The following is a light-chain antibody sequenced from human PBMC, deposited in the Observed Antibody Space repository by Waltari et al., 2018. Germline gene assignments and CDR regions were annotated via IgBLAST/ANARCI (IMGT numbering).Light chain of an antibody. CDR1: SSDVGGYHS. V-gene: IGLV2-14*01. Sequence: SALTQPASVSGSPGQSITIPCTGTSSDVGGYHSVSWYQQHPGNAPKLMIYEVSNRPSGVSNRSSGSKSGNTASLTISGLQAEDESDYYCSSYTSSSTLVFGGGTKLTVL. CDR3: SSYTSSSTLV. CDR2: EVS. J-gene: IGLJ3*02.